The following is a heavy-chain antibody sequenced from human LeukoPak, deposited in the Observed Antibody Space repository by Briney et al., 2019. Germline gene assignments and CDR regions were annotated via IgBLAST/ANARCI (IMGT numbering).Heavy chain of an antibody. J-gene: IGHJ5*02. CDR3: ARGGNYWPQWWFDP. CDR1: GGSISTYY. D-gene: IGHD1-26*01. CDR2: IYYTGST. Sequence: SETLSLTCTVSGGSISTYYWSWIRQPPGKGLEWIGYIYYTGSTSYNPSLMSRVTMSLDASKNQFSLELNSVTPADTAVYYCARGGNYWPQWWFDPWGRGTLVSVSS. V-gene: IGHV4-59*01.